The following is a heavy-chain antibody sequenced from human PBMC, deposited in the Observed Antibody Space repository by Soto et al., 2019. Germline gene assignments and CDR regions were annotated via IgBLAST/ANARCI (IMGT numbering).Heavy chain of an antibody. CDR2: IYSGGST. CDR3: ARVLGYCSGGSCYFDY. CDR1: GFTVSSNY. V-gene: IGHV3-53*01. Sequence: GGSLRLSCAASGFTVSSNYMSWVRQAPGKGLEWVSVIYSGGSTYYPDSVKGRFTISRDNSKNTLYLQMNSLRAEDTAVYYCARVLGYCSGGSCYFDYWGQGTLVTVSS. D-gene: IGHD2-15*01. J-gene: IGHJ4*02.